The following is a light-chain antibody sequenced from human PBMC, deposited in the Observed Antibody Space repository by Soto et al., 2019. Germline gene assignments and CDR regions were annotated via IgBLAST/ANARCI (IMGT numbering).Light chain of an antibody. CDR2: KAS. Sequence: DIQMTQSPSTLSGSVGDRVTITCRASQTIGSWLAWYQQKPGKAPKLLIYKASTLKSGVPSRFSGSGSGTEFTLTISSLQPDDFATYYCQQSYSTPPTFGQGTKLEIK. CDR1: QTIGSW. CDR3: QQSYSTPPT. J-gene: IGKJ2*01. V-gene: IGKV1-5*03.